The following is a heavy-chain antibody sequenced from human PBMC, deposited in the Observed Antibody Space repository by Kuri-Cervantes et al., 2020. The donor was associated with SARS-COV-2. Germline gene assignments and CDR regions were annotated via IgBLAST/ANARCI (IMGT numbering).Heavy chain of an antibody. J-gene: IGHJ4*02. V-gene: IGHV3-21*04. CDR1: GFTFSSYS. D-gene: IGHD3-10*01. CDR3: ARVGSGSYYFDY. Sequence: GGSLRLCCAASGFTFSSYSMNWVRQAPGKGLEWVSSISSSSSYIYYADSVKGRFTISRDNAKNSLYLQMNSLRAEDTALYHCARVGSGSYYFDYWGQGTLVTVSS. CDR2: ISSSSSYI.